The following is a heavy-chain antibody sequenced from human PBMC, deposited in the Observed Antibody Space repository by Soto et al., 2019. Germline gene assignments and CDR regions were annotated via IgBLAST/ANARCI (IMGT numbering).Heavy chain of an antibody. CDR3: ARNRGYSQGD. Sequence: QVQLQESGPGLVKPSGTLSLTCTVSGDSINCNYWSWVRQPPREGAGMVGEIYDSGTTYYNPSLSXRAPISLDKPKGQFSLNLTSVTAADTAVYYCARNRGYSQGDWGPGTLVTVSS. J-gene: IGHJ4*02. CDR2: IYDSGTT. V-gene: IGHV4-4*02. CDR1: GDSINCNY. D-gene: IGHD5-18*01.